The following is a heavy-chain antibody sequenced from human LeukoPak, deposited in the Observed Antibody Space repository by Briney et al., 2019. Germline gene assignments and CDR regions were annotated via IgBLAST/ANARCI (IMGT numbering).Heavy chain of an antibody. CDR2: FNRNGVGA. V-gene: IGHV3-20*04. Sequence: SPGGSLRLSCAASGFTFDDYAMHWVRQAPGKGLEWVSGFNRNGVGADYGDSVKGRFTVSRDNARNSLYLQMSTLRAEDTALYFCARASVVGATLRYFDFWGQGTPVTVSS. CDR3: ARASVVGATLRYFDF. D-gene: IGHD1-26*01. J-gene: IGHJ4*02. CDR1: GFTFDDYA.